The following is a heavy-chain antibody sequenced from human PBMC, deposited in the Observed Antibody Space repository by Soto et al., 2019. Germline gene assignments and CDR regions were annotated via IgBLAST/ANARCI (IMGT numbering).Heavy chain of an antibody. CDR2: VDPEDGET. D-gene: IGHD4-17*01. V-gene: IGHV1-69-2*01. CDR1: GYTFTDYY. J-gene: IGHJ5*02. CDR3: ATLTGATVTTSGFDWFDP. Sequence: EVQLVQSGAEVKKPGATVKISCKVSGYTFTDYYMHWVQQAPGKGLEWMGLVDPEDGETIYAEKFQGRVTITADTSTDTAYMVLSSLRSEDTAVYYCATLTGATVTTSGFDWFDPWGQGTLVTVSS.